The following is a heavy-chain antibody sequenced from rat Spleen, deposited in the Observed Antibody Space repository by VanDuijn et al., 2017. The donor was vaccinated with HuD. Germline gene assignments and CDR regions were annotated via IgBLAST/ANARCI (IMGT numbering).Heavy chain of an antibody. V-gene: IGHV5-31*01. CDR3: TRDRLMYTTDYYSGYYWYFDF. Sequence: EVQLVESGGGLVQPGRSLKLSCVASGFTFNNYWMTWIRQAPGKGLEWVASITNTGGSTYYPDSVKGRFTISRDNAKSTLYLQMNSLRSEDTATYYCTRDRLMYTTDYYSGYYWYFDFWGPGTMVTVSS. CDR1: GFTFNNYW. CDR2: ITNTGGST. J-gene: IGHJ1*01. D-gene: IGHD1-6*01.